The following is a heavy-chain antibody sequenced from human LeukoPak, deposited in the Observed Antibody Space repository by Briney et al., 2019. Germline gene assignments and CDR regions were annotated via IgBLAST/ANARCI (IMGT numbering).Heavy chain of an antibody. CDR1: GGSISSYY. CDR3: ARDYYGGNSSPYYFDY. D-gene: IGHD4-23*01. V-gene: IGHV4-59*01. CDR2: IYYSGST. Sequence: PSETLSLTCTVSGGSISSYYWSWIRQSPGKGLEWIGYIYYSGSTNYNPSLKSRVTISVDTSKNQFSLKLSSVTAADTAVYYCARDYYGGNSSPYYFDYWGQGTLVTVSS. J-gene: IGHJ4*02.